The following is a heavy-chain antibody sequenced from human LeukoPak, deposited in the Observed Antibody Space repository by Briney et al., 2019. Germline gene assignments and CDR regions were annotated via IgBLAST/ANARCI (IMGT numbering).Heavy chain of an antibody. D-gene: IGHD3-9*01. Sequence: PGRSLRLSCAASGFTFSSYGMHWVRQAPGKGLEWVAVISYDGSNKYYADSVKGRFTISRDNSKNTLYLQMNSLRAEDTAVYYCAKSFAPVRYFDWYGLHDAFDIWGQGTMVTVSS. V-gene: IGHV3-30*18. CDR1: GFTFSSYG. CDR2: ISYDGSNK. CDR3: AKSFAPVRYFDWYGLHDAFDI. J-gene: IGHJ3*02.